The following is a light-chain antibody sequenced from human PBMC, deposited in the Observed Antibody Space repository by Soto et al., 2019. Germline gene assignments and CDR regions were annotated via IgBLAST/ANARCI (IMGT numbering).Light chain of an antibody. CDR1: QTVTNH. Sequence: EIVLTQSPATLSLSPGGRATLSCRASQTVTNHLAWYQQKAGQPPRLLIFDASTRASGIPPRFSGSGSGTDFTLTISRVDPDDFAVYYCQQRMNWPLTFGGGTGVEIK. V-gene: IGKV3-11*01. CDR3: QQRMNWPLT. J-gene: IGKJ4*01. CDR2: DAS.